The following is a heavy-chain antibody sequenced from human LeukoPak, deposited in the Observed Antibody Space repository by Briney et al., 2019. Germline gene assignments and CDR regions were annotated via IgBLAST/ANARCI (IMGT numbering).Heavy chain of an antibody. CDR2: INHSGST. J-gene: IGHJ5*02. CDR3: AIPHDYGDYGGWFDP. Sequence: SETLSLTCAVYGGSFSGYYWSWIRQPPGKGLEWIGEINHSGSTNYNPSLKSRVTISVDTSKNQFSLKLSSVTAADTAVYYCAIPHDYGDYGGWFDPWGQGTPVTVSS. CDR1: GGSFSGYY. D-gene: IGHD4-17*01. V-gene: IGHV4-34*01.